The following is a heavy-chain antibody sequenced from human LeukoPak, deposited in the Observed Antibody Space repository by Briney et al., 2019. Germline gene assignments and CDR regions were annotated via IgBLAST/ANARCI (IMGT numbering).Heavy chain of an antibody. CDR3: ARETPPRTMIVVVKGAFDI. D-gene: IGHD3-22*01. V-gene: IGHV3-23*01. J-gene: IGHJ3*02. CDR1: GFTFSSYA. Sequence: QSGGSLRLSCAASGFTFSSYAMSWVRQAPGKGLEWVSAISGSGGSTYYADSVKGRFTISRDNSKNTLYLQMNSLRAEDTAVYYCARETPPRTMIVVVKGAFDIWGQGTMVTVSS. CDR2: ISGSGGST.